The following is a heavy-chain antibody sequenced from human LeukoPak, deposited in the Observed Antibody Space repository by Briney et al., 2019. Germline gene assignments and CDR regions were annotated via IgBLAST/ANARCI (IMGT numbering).Heavy chain of an antibody. J-gene: IGHJ3*02. V-gene: IGHV3-21*01. CDR1: GFTFSSYA. CDR2: ISSSSSYI. Sequence: GGSLRLSCAASGFTFSSYAMNWVRQAPGEGPEWVSGISSSSSYIYYADSVKGRFTISRDNAKNSLYLQMNSLRAEDTAVYYCARDDAFDIWGQGTMVTVSS. CDR3: ARDDAFDI.